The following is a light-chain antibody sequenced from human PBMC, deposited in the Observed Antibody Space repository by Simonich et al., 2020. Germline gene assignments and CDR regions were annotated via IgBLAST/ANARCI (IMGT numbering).Light chain of an antibody. CDR2: DAS. Sequence: EIVLTQSPGTLSLSPGERATLSCRASQSVSSSYLAWYQQKPGLAPSLLIYDASSRATGIPDRFSGSGSGTDFTLTISRLEPEDFAVYYCQQRSNWPLTFGGGTKVEIK. V-gene: IGKV3D-20*02. CDR3: QQRSNWPLT. J-gene: IGKJ4*01. CDR1: QSVSSSY.